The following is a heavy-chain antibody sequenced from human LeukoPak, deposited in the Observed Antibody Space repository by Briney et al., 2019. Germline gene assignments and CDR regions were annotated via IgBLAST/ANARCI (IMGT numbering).Heavy chain of an antibody. V-gene: IGHV3-21*01. J-gene: IGHJ1*01. CDR2: ISSSSSYI. Sequence: PGGSLRLSCAASGFTFSSYSMNWVRQAPGKGLEWVSSISSSSSYIYYADSVKGRFTISRDNAKNSLYLQMNSLRAEDTAVYYCASLRACSSTSCPRRGYFQHWGQGTLVTVSS. CDR3: ASLRACSSTSCPRRGYFQH. CDR1: GFTFSSYS. D-gene: IGHD2-2*01.